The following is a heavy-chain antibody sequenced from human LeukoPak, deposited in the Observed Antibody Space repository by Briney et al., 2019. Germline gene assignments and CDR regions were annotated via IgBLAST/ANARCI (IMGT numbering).Heavy chain of an antibody. CDR2: IYYSGST. D-gene: IGHD6-19*01. Sequence: SETPSLTCTVSGGSISSYYWSWIRQPPGKGLEWIGYIYYSGSTNYNPSLKSRVTISVDTSKNQFSLKLSSVTAADTAVYYCARENSSGWYPYNWFDPWGQGTLVTVSS. V-gene: IGHV4-59*01. CDR3: ARENSSGWYPYNWFDP. J-gene: IGHJ5*02. CDR1: GGSISSYY.